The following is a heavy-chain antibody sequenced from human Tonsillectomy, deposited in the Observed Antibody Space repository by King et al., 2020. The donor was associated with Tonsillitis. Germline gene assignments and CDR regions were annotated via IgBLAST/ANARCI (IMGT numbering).Heavy chain of an antibody. J-gene: IGHJ3*02. CDR1: GFSFSTYD. CDR3: ARGGSAVAGDYDAFDI. CDR2: IGTASDT. V-gene: IGHV3-13*01. Sequence: VQLVESGGGLVQPGGSLRLSCAGSGFSFSTYDMHWVRQATGKGLEWVSTIGTASDTYYTGSVKGRSTISRENARSSLYLQMNSLTAGDTAVYYCARGGSAVAGDYDAFDIWGQGTMVTVSS. D-gene: IGHD6-19*01.